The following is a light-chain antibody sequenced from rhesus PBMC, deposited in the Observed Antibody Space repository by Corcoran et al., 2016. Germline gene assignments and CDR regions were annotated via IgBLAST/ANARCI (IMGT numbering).Light chain of an antibody. CDR3: MQTLQTPH. J-gene: IGKJ3*01. CDR1: QSLLDSDGYTH. V-gene: IGKV2-78*01. CDR2: LGS. Sequence: DIVMTQTPLSLPVTPGEPASISCRSSQSLLDSDGYTHLHWYLQQPGQSPQLLVYLGSNRDSGVPDRFRGSGSGTDFTLKISRVESEDVGIYYCMQTLQTPHFGPGTKLDIK.